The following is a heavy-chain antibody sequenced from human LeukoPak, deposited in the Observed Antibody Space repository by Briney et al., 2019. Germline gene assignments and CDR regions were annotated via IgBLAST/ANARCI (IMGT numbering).Heavy chain of an antibody. Sequence: GGSLRLSWAASGFTFDDYAMHWVRQAPGKGLEWVSLISWDGGSTYYADSVKGRFTISRDNSKNSLYLQMNSLRAEDTALYYCAKDGSGYDLRNYYYYYMDVWGKGTTVTVSS. D-gene: IGHD5-12*01. CDR3: AKDGSGYDLRNYYYYYMDV. V-gene: IGHV3-43D*03. J-gene: IGHJ6*03. CDR2: ISWDGGST. CDR1: GFTFDDYA.